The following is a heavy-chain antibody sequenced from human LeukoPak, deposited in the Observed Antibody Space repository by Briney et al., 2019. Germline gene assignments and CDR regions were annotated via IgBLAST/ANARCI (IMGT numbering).Heavy chain of an antibody. V-gene: IGHV1-18*01. D-gene: IGHD4-11*01. Sequence: GASVKVSCKASGYTFTSYGISWVRQAPGQGLEWMGWISAYNGNTNYAQKLQGRVTMTSDTSTSTAYMELRSLRSDDTAVYYCAANDYSKAPYYGMDVWGQGTTVTVSS. CDR1: GYTFTSYG. CDR2: ISAYNGNT. CDR3: AANDYSKAPYYGMDV. J-gene: IGHJ6*02.